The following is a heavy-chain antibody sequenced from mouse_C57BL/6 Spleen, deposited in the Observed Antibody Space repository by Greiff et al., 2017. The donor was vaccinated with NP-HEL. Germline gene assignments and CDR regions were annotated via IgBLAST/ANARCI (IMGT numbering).Heavy chain of an antibody. CDR2: INYDGSST. Sequence: EVKLVESEGGLVQPGSSMKLSCTASGFTFSDYYMAWVRQVPEKGLEWVANINYDGSSTYYLDSLKSRFIISRDNAKNILYLQMSSLKSEDTATYYCARDRGIYYGSSYGFAYWGQGTLVTVSA. CDR3: ARDRGIYYGSSYGFAY. V-gene: IGHV5-16*01. CDR1: GFTFSDYY. D-gene: IGHD1-1*01. J-gene: IGHJ3*01.